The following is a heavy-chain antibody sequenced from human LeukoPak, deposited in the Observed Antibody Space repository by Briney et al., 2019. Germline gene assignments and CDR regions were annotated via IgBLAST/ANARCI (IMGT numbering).Heavy chain of an antibody. V-gene: IGHV4-38-2*02. Sequence: SETLSLTCTVSGYSISSNYHWGWIRQPPGKGLEWIATIYHSGSTYYNPSLKSRVTISVDTSKSQFSLKMRSVTAADTAVYYCARVRAVAGTPPDYWGQGTLVTVSS. CDR3: ARVRAVAGTPPDY. CDR1: GYSISSNYH. D-gene: IGHD6-19*01. J-gene: IGHJ4*02. CDR2: IYHSGST.